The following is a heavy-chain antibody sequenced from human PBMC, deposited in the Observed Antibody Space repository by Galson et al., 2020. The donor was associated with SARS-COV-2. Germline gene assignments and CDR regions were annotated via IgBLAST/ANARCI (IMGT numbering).Heavy chain of an antibody. CDR3: AKRIVGAFDY. V-gene: IGHV3-23*01. CDR2: ITGSGGNT. CDR1: GFTFSSYA. Sequence: SCAASGFTFSSYAMSWVRQAPGKGLEWVSVITGSGGNTNYADSVKGRCTISRDNSKNTLYLQMNSLRAEDTAVYYCAKRIVGAFDYWGQGTLVTVSS. J-gene: IGHJ4*02. D-gene: IGHD1-26*01.